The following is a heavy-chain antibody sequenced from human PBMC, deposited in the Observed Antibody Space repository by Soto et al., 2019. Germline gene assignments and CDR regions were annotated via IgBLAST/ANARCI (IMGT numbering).Heavy chain of an antibody. CDR1: GYTFTGYY. J-gene: IGHJ1*01. Sequence: GASVKVSCKASGYTFTGYYMHWVRQAPGQGLEWMGWINPNSGGTNYAQKFQGRVTMTRDTSISTAYMELSRLRSDDTAVYYCARDLRYYYYDSSGSFQHWGQGTLVTVSS. V-gene: IGHV1-2*02. D-gene: IGHD3-22*01. CDR2: INPNSGGT. CDR3: ARDLRYYYYDSSGSFQH.